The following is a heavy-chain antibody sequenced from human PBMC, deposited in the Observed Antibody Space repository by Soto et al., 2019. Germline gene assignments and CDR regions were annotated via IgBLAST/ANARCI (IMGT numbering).Heavy chain of an antibody. V-gene: IGHV4-59*01. D-gene: IGHD2-21*01. CDR2: LYYRGST. CDR1: GGSISSYY. CDR3: ASDHPFLWY. J-gene: IGHJ4*02. Sequence: QVQLQESGPGLVKPSETLSLTCTVSGGSISSYYWSWIRQPPGQGLEWIGYLYYRGSTTYNPSLQGRVTISVATSKTQFSPKLSSVTAADTAVYYCASDHPFLWYWGQGTLVTVSS.